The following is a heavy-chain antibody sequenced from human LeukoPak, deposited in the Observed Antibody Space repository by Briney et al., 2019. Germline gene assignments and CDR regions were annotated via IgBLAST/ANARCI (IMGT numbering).Heavy chain of an antibody. CDR2: INPNSGGT. J-gene: IGHJ4*02. CDR1: GYTFTGYY. Sequence: ASVRVSCKASGYTFTGYYMHWVRQAPGQGLEWMGWINPNSGGTNYAQKFQGRVTMTRDTSISTAYMELSRLRSDDTAVYYCARSIVRTATDDYWGQGTLVTVSS. CDR3: ARSIVRTATDDY. D-gene: IGHD2/OR15-2a*01. V-gene: IGHV1-2*02.